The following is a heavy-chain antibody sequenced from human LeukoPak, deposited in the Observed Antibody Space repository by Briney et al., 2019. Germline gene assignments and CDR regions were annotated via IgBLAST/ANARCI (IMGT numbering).Heavy chain of an antibody. CDR3: AKNGQSGFSFDP. CDR1: GGSISSSSYY. Sequence: SETLSLTCTVSGGSISSSSYYWSWIRQPPGKGLEWIGEINHSGSTNYNPSLKSRVTISVDTSKNQFSLKLSSVTAADTAVYYCAKNGQSGFSFDPWGQGTLVTVSS. CDR2: INHSGST. V-gene: IGHV4-39*07. J-gene: IGHJ5*02. D-gene: IGHD1-26*01.